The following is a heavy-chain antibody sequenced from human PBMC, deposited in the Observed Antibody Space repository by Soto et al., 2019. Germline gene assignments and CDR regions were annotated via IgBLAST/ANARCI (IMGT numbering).Heavy chain of an antibody. V-gene: IGHV1-69*06. J-gene: IGHJ6*02. Sequence: QVQLVQSGAEVKKPGSSVKVSCKASGGTFSSYAISWVRQAPGQGLEWMGGIIPIFGTANYAQKFQGRVTITADKSTSTAYMERSSLRSEDTAVYYCARKSYCSGGSCYSGGPYYYYGMDVWGQGTTVTVSS. CDR2: IIPIFGTA. CDR1: GGTFSSYA. CDR3: ARKSYCSGGSCYSGGPYYYYGMDV. D-gene: IGHD2-15*01.